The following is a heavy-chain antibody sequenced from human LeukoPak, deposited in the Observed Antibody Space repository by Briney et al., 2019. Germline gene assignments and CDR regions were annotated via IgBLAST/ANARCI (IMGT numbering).Heavy chain of an antibody. CDR2: ISYGGSNK. V-gene: IGHV3-30*18. J-gene: IGHJ6*03. D-gene: IGHD6-13*01. CDR3: AKDVSSWTDYYYYYMAV. CDR1: GFTFSSYG. Sequence: GGSLRLSCAASGFTFSSYGMHWVRQAPGKGLEWVAVISYGGSNKYYADSVNGRFTISRDNSKNTLYLQMNSLRDEDTAVYYCAKDVSSWTDYYYYYMAVWGKGTTVTVSS.